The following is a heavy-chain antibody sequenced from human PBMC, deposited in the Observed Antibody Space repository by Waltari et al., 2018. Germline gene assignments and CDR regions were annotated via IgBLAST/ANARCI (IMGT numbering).Heavy chain of an antibody. CDR2: ISSSGSYI. V-gene: IGHV3-21*01. Sequence: EVQLVESGGGLVKPGGSLRLSCAASGFTFSSYSMNWVRQAPGKGLGWVSSISSSGSYIYYADSVKGRFTISRDNAKNSLYLQMNSLRAEDTAVYYCARGGADYGMDVWGQGTTVTVSS. D-gene: IGHD3-16*01. CDR1: GFTFSSYS. J-gene: IGHJ6*02. CDR3: ARGGADYGMDV.